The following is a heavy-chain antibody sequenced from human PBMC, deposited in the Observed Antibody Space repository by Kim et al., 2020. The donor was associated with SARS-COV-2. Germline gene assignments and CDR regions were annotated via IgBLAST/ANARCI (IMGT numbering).Heavy chain of an antibody. D-gene: IGHD3-10*01. CDR1: GGSFSGYY. CDR2: INHSGST. CDR3: ARVRKGWFGELLHYYYGMDV. V-gene: IGHV4-34*01. J-gene: IGHJ6*02. Sequence: SETLSHTCAVYGGSFSGYYWSWIRQPPGKGLEWIGEINHSGSTNYNPSLKSRVTISVDTSKNQFSLKLSSVTAADTAVYYCARVRKGWFGELLHYYYGMDVWGQGTTVTVSS.